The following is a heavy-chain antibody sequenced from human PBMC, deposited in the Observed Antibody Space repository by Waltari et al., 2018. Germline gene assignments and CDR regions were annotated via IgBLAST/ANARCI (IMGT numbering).Heavy chain of an antibody. CDR3: ARGPLLSKVDY. J-gene: IGHJ4*02. Sequence: QLQLQESGPGLVKPSETLSLTCTFSGVSISSSSNYWGWIRQPAGKGLEWIGRIYTSGSTNYNPSLKSRVTISVDTSKNQFSLNLSSVTAADTAVYYCARGPLLSKVDYWGQGTLVTVSS. CDR1: GVSISSSSNY. CDR2: IYTSGST. V-gene: IGHV4-61*02. D-gene: IGHD1-26*01.